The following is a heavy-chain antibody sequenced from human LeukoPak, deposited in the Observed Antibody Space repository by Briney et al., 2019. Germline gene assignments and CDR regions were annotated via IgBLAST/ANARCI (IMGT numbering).Heavy chain of an antibody. CDR2: ISSSGSTI. D-gene: IGHD1-1*01. V-gene: IGHV3-48*03. J-gene: IGHJ4*02. CDR3: ARDSNDWNDGSIDY. Sequence: GGSLRLSCAASGFTFSSYEMNWVRQAPGKGLEWVSYISSSGSTIYYADSVKGRFTISRDNAKNSLYLQMNSLRAEDTAVYYCARDSNDWNDGSIDYWGQGTLVTVSS. CDR1: GFTFSSYE.